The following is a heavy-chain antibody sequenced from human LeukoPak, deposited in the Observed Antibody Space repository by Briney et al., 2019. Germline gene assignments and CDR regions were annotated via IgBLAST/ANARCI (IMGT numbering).Heavy chain of an antibody. V-gene: IGHV3-11*01. CDR2: ISSSGSTI. Sequence: PGGSLRLSCAASGFTFSDYYMSWIRQAPGKGLEWVSYISSSGSTIYYADSVKGRFTISRDNAKNSLYLQMNSLRAEDTAVYYCARSEDMVRGVIHYYYYGMAVWGQGTTVTVSS. CDR1: GFTFSDYY. CDR3: ARSEDMVRGVIHYYYYGMAV. D-gene: IGHD3-10*01. J-gene: IGHJ6*02.